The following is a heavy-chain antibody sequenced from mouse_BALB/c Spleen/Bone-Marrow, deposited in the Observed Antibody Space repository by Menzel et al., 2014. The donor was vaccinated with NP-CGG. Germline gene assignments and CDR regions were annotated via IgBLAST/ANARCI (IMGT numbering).Heavy chain of an antibody. CDR1: GLDFSRYW. Sequence: DVKLVESGGGLVQPGGSLKLSCAASGLDFSRYWMSWVRQAPGKGLEWIGEINPDSNTINYTPSLKDKFIISRDNAKNTLYLQMSKVRSEDTALYYCTRLGYYGGFAYWGQGTLVTVSA. CDR3: TRLGYYGGFAY. V-gene: IGHV4-1*02. D-gene: IGHD2-3*01. J-gene: IGHJ3*01. CDR2: INPDSNTI.